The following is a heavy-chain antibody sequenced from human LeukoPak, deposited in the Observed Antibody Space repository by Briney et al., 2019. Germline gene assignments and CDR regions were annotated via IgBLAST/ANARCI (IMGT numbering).Heavy chain of an antibody. Sequence: SETLSLTCTVSGGSISSYYWSWIRQPPGKGLEWIGYIYYSGSTNYNPSLKSRVTISVDTSKNQFSLKLSSVTAADTAVYYCAGGAEMDYYDSSGYYYGAFDIWGQGTMVTVSS. CDR2: IYYSGST. V-gene: IGHV4-59*01. J-gene: IGHJ3*02. CDR3: AGGAEMDYYDSSGYYYGAFDI. CDR1: GGSISSYY. D-gene: IGHD3-22*01.